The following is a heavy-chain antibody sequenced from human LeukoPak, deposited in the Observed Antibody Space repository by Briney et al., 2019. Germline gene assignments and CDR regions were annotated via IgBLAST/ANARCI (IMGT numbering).Heavy chain of an antibody. Sequence: GGSLRLSCAASGFTFSSYAMSWVRQAPGKGLEWVSAISGSGGSTYYADSVKGRFTISRDNSKNTLYLQMNSLRAEDTAVYYCAKGGEYYDILTGYYPGPCYYGMDVWGQGTTVTVSS. V-gene: IGHV3-23*01. D-gene: IGHD3-9*01. CDR2: ISGSGGST. CDR3: AKGGEYYDILTGYYPGPCYYGMDV. CDR1: GFTFSSYA. J-gene: IGHJ6*02.